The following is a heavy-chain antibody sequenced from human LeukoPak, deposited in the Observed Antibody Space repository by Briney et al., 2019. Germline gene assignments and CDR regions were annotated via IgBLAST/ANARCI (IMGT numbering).Heavy chain of an antibody. Sequence: GGSLRLSCAASGFTFSNYGMQWVRQAPGEGLEWVALIAYDGSYKYYADSVKGRFTISRDNSKNTLYLQMNSLRAEDTAVYYCARDGVYGGNPSHWFDPWGQGTLVTVSS. CDR1: GFTFSNYG. CDR3: ARDGVYGGNPSHWFDP. V-gene: IGHV3-30*03. CDR2: IAYDGSYK. J-gene: IGHJ5*02. D-gene: IGHD4-23*01.